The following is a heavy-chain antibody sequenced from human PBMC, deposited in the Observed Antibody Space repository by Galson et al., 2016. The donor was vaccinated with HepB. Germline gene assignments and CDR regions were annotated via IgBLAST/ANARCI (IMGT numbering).Heavy chain of an antibody. D-gene: IGHD1-14*01. CDR3: AKEMSLSTGRPLDY. CDR2: ISHDGALT. CDR1: GFTFSNYA. V-gene: IGHV3-23*01. J-gene: IGHJ4*02. Sequence: SLRLSCAASGFTFSNYAMTWVRQAPGKGLEWVSVISHDGALTYYAESLKGRFTVPRDNSRHTLYLHVNSLRAEDTALYYCAKEMSLSTGRPLDYWGQGTLVTVSS.